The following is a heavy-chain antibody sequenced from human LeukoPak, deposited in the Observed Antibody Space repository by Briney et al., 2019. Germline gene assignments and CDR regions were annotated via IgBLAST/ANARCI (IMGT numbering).Heavy chain of an antibody. CDR2: IIPILSIA. Sequence: SVKVSCKASGGTFSSYAISWVRQAPGQGLEWMGRIIPILSIANYAQKFQGRVTITRDTSASTAYMELSSLRSEDTAVYYCARGTYYYDSSGYEEYWGQGTLVTVSS. CDR3: ARGTYYYDSSGYEEY. D-gene: IGHD3-22*01. V-gene: IGHV1-69*04. CDR1: GGTFSSYA. J-gene: IGHJ4*02.